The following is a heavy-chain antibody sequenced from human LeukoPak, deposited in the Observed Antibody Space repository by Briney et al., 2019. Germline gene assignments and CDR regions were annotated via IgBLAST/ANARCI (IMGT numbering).Heavy chain of an antibody. Sequence: GGSLRLSCAASGFTFSSYAMSWVRQAPGKGLEWVSGISGSGGSTYNADSVKGRFSISRDNSKNTLYLQMNSLRAEDTAVYYCARGWYPFDYWGQGTLVTVSS. D-gene: IGHD6-13*01. CDR3: ARGWYPFDY. V-gene: IGHV3-23*01. J-gene: IGHJ4*02. CDR2: ISGSGGST. CDR1: GFTFSSYA.